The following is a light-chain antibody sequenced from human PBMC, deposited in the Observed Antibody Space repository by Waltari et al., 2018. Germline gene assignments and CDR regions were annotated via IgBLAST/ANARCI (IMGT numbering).Light chain of an antibody. CDR1: RDIRSY. J-gene: IGKJ4*01. V-gene: IGKV1-9*01. Sequence: DIQLTQSPSFLSASVGDRVTFTCRASRDIRSYLAWYQQKSGKAPKLLIFAASTLQSGVPSRLSGSGSGTEFTLTISNLQPEDVATYYCQQPPGTFGGGTKVEIK. CDR3: QQPPGT. CDR2: AAS.